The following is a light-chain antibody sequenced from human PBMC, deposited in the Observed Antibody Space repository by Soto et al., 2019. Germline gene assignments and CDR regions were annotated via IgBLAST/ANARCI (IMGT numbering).Light chain of an antibody. CDR3: QQRSNWPRT. V-gene: IGKV3-11*01. Sequence: EIVLTQSPATLSLSPGERATFSCRASQSVSSYLAWYQQKPGQAPRLLIYDASNRATGIPARFSGSGSGTDFTLTISSLEPEDFAVYYCQQRSNWPRTFGPGNKVEIK. J-gene: IGKJ1*01. CDR2: DAS. CDR1: QSVSSY.